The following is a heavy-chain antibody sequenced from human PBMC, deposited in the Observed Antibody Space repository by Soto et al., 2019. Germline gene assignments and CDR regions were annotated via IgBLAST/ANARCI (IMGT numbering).Heavy chain of an antibody. D-gene: IGHD2-2*01. CDR3: TRQTPYCSSTSCYEILYYYYGRDV. CDR1: GFTFSCSA. CDR2: IRSKANSYAT. Sequence: PGGSLRLSCAASGFTFSCSAMHWVRQSSGKGLEWVGRIRSKANSYATAYAASVKGRFTISRDDSKNTAYLQMNSLKTEDTAVYYCTRQTPYCSSTSCYEILYYYYGRDVWGQGTTVTVSS. V-gene: IGHV3-73*01. J-gene: IGHJ6*02.